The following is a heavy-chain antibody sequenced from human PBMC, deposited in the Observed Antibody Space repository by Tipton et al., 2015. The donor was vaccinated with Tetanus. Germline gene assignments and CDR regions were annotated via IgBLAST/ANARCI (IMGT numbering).Heavy chain of an antibody. CDR2: IHPSDSDT. V-gene: IGHV5-51*01. CDR3: ARRGDRSQYWYFDL. Sequence: MQLVQSGAEVKKPGESLKISCKGSGFTFTRYWIGWVRQMPGKGLEWMGIIHPSDSDTRYSPSFQGQVTISADKSLSTVSLQWNSLKASDTAIYFCARRGDRSQYWYFDLWGRGTLVTVSS. J-gene: IGHJ2*01. CDR1: GFTFTRYW. D-gene: IGHD3-22*01.